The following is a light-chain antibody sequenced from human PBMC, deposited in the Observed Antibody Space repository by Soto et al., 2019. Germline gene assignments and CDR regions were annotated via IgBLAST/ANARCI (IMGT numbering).Light chain of an antibody. CDR2: AAS. V-gene: IGKV1-9*01. CDR1: QGISSY. J-gene: IGKJ3*01. CDR3: QQFNSYPQT. Sequence: DIQLTQSPSFLSASVGDRVTITCRASQGISSYLAWYQQKPGRAPNLLIYAASTLQSGVPSRFSGSGSGTEFTLTINSLQPEDFATYYCQQFNSYPQTFGPGTKVEIK.